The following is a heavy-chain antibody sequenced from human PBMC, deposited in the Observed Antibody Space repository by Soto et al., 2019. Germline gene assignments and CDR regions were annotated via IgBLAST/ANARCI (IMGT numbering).Heavy chain of an antibody. D-gene: IGHD3-10*01. CDR2: ISYDGSDK. V-gene: IGHV3-30-3*01. J-gene: IGHJ6*02. CDR1: GFTFSSYS. Sequence: QVQLVESGGGVVQPGRSLRLSCAASGFTFSSYSMHWVRQAPGRGLEWVAVISYDGSDKYYADSVKGRFTISRDNSKNTLYLQMNSLRAEYTAVYYCAREAGVYGSGSYGMDLWGQGTTVTVSS. CDR3: AREAGVYGSGSYGMDL.